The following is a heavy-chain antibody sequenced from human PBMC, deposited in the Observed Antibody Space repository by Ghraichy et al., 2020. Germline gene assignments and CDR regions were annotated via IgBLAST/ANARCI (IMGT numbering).Heavy chain of an antibody. CDR3: ARGYYYDTSGYHMDV. D-gene: IGHD3-22*01. CDR1: GGSIYSSGSS. V-gene: IGHV4-30-4*07. J-gene: IGHJ6*03. CDR2: IYYSGST. Sequence: SETLSLTCAVSGGSIYSSGSSWSWIRQPPGKGLEWIGYIYYSGSTYYNPSLKSRLTISVDTSRYEFSLRLSSVTAADTAVYYCARGYYYDTSGYHMDVWGKGTTVIVSS.